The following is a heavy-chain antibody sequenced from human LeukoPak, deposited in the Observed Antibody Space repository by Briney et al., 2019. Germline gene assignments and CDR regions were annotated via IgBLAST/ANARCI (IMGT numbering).Heavy chain of an antibody. D-gene: IGHD1-1*01. V-gene: IGHV1-2*02. CDR1: GYTFTGYY. Sequence: ASVKVSCKASGYTFTGYYMHWVRQAPGQGLEWMGWINPNSGGTNYAQKFQRRVTMTRDTSISTAYMELSRLRSDDTAVYYCASIPTWNHAFDIWGQGTMVTVSS. J-gene: IGHJ3*02. CDR2: INPNSGGT. CDR3: ASIPTWNHAFDI.